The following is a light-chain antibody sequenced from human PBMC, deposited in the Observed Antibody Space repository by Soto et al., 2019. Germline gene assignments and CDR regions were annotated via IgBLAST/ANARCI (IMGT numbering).Light chain of an antibody. CDR1: QSLLDSNGFLY. J-gene: IGKJ2*01. V-gene: IGKV2-28*01. CDR2: LGS. Sequence: DIVMTQSPISLPVTPGEPASISCRSSQSLLDSNGFLYLDWYVQKPGQSPQLLIYLGSNRATGVPDRFSGSGSGTDFTLKISRVEAEDFGVYFCMQALRTGYTFGPGTKLEIK. CDR3: MQALRTGYT.